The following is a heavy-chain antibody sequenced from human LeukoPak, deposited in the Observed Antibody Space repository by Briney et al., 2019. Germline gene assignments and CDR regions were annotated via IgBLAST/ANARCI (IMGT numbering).Heavy chain of an antibody. D-gene: IGHD1-26*01. V-gene: IGHV1-69*01. Sequence: EASVKVSCKASGGTFSTSAISWVRQAPGQGLEWMGGLIPILSTTISAQKFQGRVTISADESTRTAYMELSTLRSEDTAVYYCAMGIGNWFDPWGQGTLVTVSS. CDR2: LIPILSTT. CDR3: AMGIGNWFDP. CDR1: GGTFSTSA. J-gene: IGHJ5*02.